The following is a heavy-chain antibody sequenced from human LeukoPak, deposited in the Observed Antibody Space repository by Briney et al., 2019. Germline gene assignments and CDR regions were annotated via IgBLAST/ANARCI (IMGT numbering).Heavy chain of an antibody. V-gene: IGHV3-74*01. Sequence: PAGSLRLSCAASGFTFSDYWVHWVRQAPGKGLVWVSRINTDGTSIAYADSVKGRFSISRDNAKNTLYLQMNSLRAEDTAVYYCARRGGDYFDYWGQGTLLTAYS. CDR1: GFTFSDYW. CDR3: ARRGGDYFDY. D-gene: IGHD4-17*01. J-gene: IGHJ4*02. CDR2: INTDGTSI.